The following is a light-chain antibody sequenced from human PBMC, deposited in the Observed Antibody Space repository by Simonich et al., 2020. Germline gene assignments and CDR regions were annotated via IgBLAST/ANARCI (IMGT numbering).Light chain of an antibody. CDR3: SSYAGSNPL. V-gene: IGLV2-8*01. CDR2: EVS. J-gene: IGLJ2*01. CDR1: SSDVGGYNY. Sequence: QSALTQPPSASGSPGQSVTISCTGTSSDVGGYNYVSWYQQHPGKPPKLMIYEVSKRPSGVPDRFSGSKSGNTASLTVSGLQAEDEADYYCSSYAGSNPLFGGGTKLTVL.